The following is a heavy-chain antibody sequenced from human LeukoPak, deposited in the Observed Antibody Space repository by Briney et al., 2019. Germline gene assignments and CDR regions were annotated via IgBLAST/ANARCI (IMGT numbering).Heavy chain of an antibody. D-gene: IGHD2-15*01. CDR3: ARVVMVAATEAFDY. CDR2: VAHDEKTI. CDR1: GFTFTGHS. J-gene: IGHJ4*02. V-gene: IGHV3-30*04. Sequence: ERSLRLSCVASGFTFTGHSMHWVRQAPGKGLEWVAVVAHDEKTIFYADSVKGRFTISRDNAKNSLYLQMNSLRAEDTAVYYCARVVMVAATEAFDYWGQGTLVTVSS.